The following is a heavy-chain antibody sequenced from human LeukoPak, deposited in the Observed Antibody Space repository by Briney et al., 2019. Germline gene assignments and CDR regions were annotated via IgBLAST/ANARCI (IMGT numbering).Heavy chain of an antibody. J-gene: IGHJ5*02. Sequence: SVKVSCKASGGTFSSYTISWVRQAPGQGLEWMGRIIPILGIANYAQKFQGRVTITADKSTSTAYMELSSLRSEDTAVYYCARDCSSTSCNPGFDPWGQGTLVTVSS. CDR1: GGTFSSYT. V-gene: IGHV1-69*04. D-gene: IGHD2-2*01. CDR3: ARDCSSTSCNPGFDP. CDR2: IIPILGIA.